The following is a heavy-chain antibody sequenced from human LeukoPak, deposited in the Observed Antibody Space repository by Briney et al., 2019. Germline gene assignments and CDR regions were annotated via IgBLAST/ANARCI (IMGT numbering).Heavy chain of an antibody. CDR3: TRGGKGDSFDY. V-gene: IGHV1-69*04. D-gene: IGHD2-15*01. CDR1: GGTFSSYA. Sequence: VASVKVSCKASGGTFSSYAISWVRQAPGRGLEWMGRIIPILGVANYAQKFQGRVTITADKSTSTAYMELSSLRSEDTAVYYCTRGGKGDSFDYWGQGTLVTVSS. J-gene: IGHJ4*02. CDR2: IIPILGVA.